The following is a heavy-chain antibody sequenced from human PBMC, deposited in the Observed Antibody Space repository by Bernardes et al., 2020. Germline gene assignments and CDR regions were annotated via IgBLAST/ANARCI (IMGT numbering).Heavy chain of an antibody. CDR1: GYTFTSYA. CDR3: ARDLEITMVQGVDNWFDP. J-gene: IGHJ5*02. CDR2: INTNTGNP. D-gene: IGHD3-10*01. V-gene: IGHV7-4-1*02. Sequence: ASVKVSCKASGYTFTSYAMNWVRQAPGQGLEWMGWINTNTGNPTYAQGFTGRFVFSLDTSVSTAYLQISSLKAEDTAVYYCARDLEITMVQGVDNWFDPWGQGTLVTVSS.